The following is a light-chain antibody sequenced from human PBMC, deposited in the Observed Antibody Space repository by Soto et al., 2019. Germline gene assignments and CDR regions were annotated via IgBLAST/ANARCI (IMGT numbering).Light chain of an antibody. CDR1: SSDVDDYRY. J-gene: IGLJ1*01. V-gene: IGLV2-11*01. CDR3: CSYVTTPEI. CDR2: DGT. Sequence: QSALAQPRSVSGSPGQLLNISCTGTSSDVDDYRYVSWYQQYPGKAPKLVIYDGTKRPSGGPDRFSGSNSGNTASLTISGLQAEDEADYYCCSYVTTPEIFGTGTKV.